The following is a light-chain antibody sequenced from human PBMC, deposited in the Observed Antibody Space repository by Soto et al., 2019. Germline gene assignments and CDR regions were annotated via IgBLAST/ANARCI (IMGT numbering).Light chain of an antibody. CDR3: QQAASFTIT. CDR2: DAS. Sequence: DTQMTQSPSSLSGSLGDRVTITCRASRSIRNWVAWYPQKPGKAPKLLISDASDLERGVPSLFTCTGAGTECTRTISSLQPDDVSTYYCQQAASFTITFGQGTRLEIK. V-gene: IGKV1-5*01. CDR1: RSIRNW. J-gene: IGKJ5*01.